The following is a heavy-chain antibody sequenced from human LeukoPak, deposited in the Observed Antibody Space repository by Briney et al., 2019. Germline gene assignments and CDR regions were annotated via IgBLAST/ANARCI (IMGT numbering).Heavy chain of an antibody. V-gene: IGHV3-7*01. D-gene: IGHD3-10*02. J-gene: IGHJ6*04. CDR2: IKRDGSEK. CDR3: AELGITMIGGV. CDR1: GFTFSNYW. Sequence: GGSLRLSCAASGFTFSNYWMTWVRQAPGKGLEWVANIKRDGSEKYYVDSVKGRFTISRDNAKNSLYPQMNSLRAEDTAVYYCAELGITMIGGVWGKGTTVTISS.